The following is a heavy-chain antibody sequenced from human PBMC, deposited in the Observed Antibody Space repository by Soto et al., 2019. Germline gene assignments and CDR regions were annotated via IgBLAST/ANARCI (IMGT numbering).Heavy chain of an antibody. V-gene: IGHV4-31*03. CDR1: GGSISSGGYY. CDR2: IYYSGST. Sequence: QVQLQESGPGLVKPSQTLSLTCTVSGGSISSGGYYWSWIRQHPGKGLEWIGYIYYSGSTYYNPSLKSRVTISVDTSKNQFSLKLSSVTAADTAVYYCARAPRGYSGYDSVVDYWGQGTLVTVSS. CDR3: ARAPRGYSGYDSVVDY. J-gene: IGHJ4*02. D-gene: IGHD5-12*01.